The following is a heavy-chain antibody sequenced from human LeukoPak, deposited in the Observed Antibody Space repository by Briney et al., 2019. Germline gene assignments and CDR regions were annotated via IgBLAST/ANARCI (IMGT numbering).Heavy chain of an antibody. CDR2: INHSGST. CDR1: GYSISSGYY. J-gene: IGHJ4*02. Sequence: SETLSLTCTVSGYSISSGYYWSWIRQPPGKGLEWIGEINHSGSTNYNPSLKSRVTISVDTSKNQFSLKLSSVTAADTAVYYCARLPKESNYYDSSGYYYVIPYFDYWGQGTLVTVSS. V-gene: IGHV4-38-2*02. CDR3: ARLPKESNYYDSSGYYYVIPYFDY. D-gene: IGHD3-22*01.